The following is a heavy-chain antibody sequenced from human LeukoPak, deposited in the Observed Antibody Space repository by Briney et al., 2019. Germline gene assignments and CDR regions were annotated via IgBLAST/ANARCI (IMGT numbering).Heavy chain of an antibody. CDR3: GGEAGY. V-gene: IGHV3-48*03. CDR1: GFTFSLYE. CDR2: ISSSSSTI. Sequence: QPGGSLRLSCAASGFTFSLYEMTWVRQAPGKGLEWVSYISSSSSTIYYADSVKGRFTISRDNSKTTLFLQMNSLRVEDTAVYYCGGEAGYWGQGTLVSVSS. D-gene: IGHD6-19*01. J-gene: IGHJ4*02.